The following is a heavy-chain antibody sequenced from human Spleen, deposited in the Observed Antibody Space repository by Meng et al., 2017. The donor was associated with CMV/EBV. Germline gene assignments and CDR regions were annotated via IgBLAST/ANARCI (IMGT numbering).Heavy chain of an antibody. J-gene: IGHJ4*02. CDR2: ISGRSAYK. V-gene: IGHV3-21*01. Sequence: LEWLSSISGRSAYKYYADSMRGRFTISRDNAKNSLFLQMDRLRLEDTGVYYCARDMTLVRGVNVTFPYVCDHWGQGTLVTVSS. CDR3: ARDMTLVRGVNVTFPYVCDH. D-gene: IGHD3-10*01.